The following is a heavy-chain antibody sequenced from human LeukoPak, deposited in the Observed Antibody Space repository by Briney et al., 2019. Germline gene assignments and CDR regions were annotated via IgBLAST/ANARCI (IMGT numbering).Heavy chain of an antibody. CDR2: ISGSGGST. V-gene: IGHV3-23*01. Sequence: GGSLRLSCAASGFTFSSDAMSWVRQAPGKGLEWVSAISGSGGSTYYADSVKGRFTISRDNSKNTLYLQMNSLRAEDTAVYYCAKGGSGWYYAPIGDYWGQGTLVTVSS. D-gene: IGHD6-19*01. CDR1: GFTFSSDA. CDR3: AKGGSGWYYAPIGDY. J-gene: IGHJ4*02.